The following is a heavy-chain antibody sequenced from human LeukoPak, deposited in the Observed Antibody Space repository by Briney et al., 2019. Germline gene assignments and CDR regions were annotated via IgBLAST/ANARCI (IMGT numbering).Heavy chain of an antibody. CDR3: ARDPRAGY. V-gene: IGHV3-9*01. CDR1: GFTFDDYA. Sequence: GGSLRLSCAASGFTFDDYAMHWVRQAPGKGLEWVSGISWNSGSIGYADSVKGRFTISRDNAKNSLYLQMNSLRAEDTAVYYCARDPRAGYWGQGTLVTVSS. J-gene: IGHJ4*02. CDR2: ISWNSGSI. D-gene: IGHD6-19*01.